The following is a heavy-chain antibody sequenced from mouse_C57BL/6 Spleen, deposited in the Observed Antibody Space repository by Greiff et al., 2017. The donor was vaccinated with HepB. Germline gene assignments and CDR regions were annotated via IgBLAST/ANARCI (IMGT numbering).Heavy chain of an antibody. CDR3: ASRGTTVREY. V-gene: IGHV1-59*01. J-gene: IGHJ2*01. Sequence: QVQLQQPGAELVRPGTSVKLSCKASGYTFTSYWMHWVKQRPGQGLEWIGVIDPSDSYTNYNQKFKGKATLTVDTSSSTAYMQLSSLTSEDSAVYYCASRGTTVREYWGQGTTLTVSS. D-gene: IGHD1-1*01. CDR2: IDPSDSYT. CDR1: GYTFTSYW.